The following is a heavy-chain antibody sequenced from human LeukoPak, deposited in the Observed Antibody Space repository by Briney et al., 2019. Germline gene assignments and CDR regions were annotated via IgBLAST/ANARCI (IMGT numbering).Heavy chain of an antibody. D-gene: IGHD1-1*01. V-gene: IGHV3-7*04. CDR2: INRDGSGK. CDR3: ARVQTGTTNWFDP. CDR1: GFTLSTYW. Sequence: GGSLRLSCAASGFTLSTYWMRWVRQAPGKGLEWVANINRDGSGKYYVDSVRGRFTISRDNAKNSLYLQMNSLRAEDTAVYYCARVQTGTTNWFDPWGQGTLVTVSS. J-gene: IGHJ5*02.